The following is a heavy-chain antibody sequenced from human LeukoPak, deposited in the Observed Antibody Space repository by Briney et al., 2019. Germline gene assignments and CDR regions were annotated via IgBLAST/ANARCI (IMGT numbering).Heavy chain of an antibody. CDR1: GGSISTSYY. V-gene: IGHV4-39*01. CDR3: ELRSVAATVSFDY. CDR2: ISYSGST. Sequence: PSETLSLTCTVSGGSISTSYYWGWIRQPPGKGLEWIGSISYSGSTNYNPSLKSRVTTSVDTSRNQFSLKLSSVTAADTAVYYCELRSVAATVSFDYWGQGTLVTVSS. J-gene: IGHJ4*02. D-gene: IGHD6-13*01.